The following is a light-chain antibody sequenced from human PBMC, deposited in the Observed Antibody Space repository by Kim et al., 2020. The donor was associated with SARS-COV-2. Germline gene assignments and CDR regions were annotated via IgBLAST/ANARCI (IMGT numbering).Light chain of an antibody. V-gene: IGKV3-20*01. Sequence: PGEEATPPCSTTQYVANNNLAWYQQKPGQAPRLLIYGASSRATGIPDRFSGSGSGTDFTLIIWRLEPEDFAVYYCHQYGTAPRTFGEGTKVDIK. CDR1: QYVANNN. CDR2: GAS. CDR3: HQYGTAPRT. J-gene: IGKJ1*01.